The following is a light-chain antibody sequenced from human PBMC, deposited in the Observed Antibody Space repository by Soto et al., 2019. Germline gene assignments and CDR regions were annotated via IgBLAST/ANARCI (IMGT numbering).Light chain of an antibody. J-gene: IGKJ1*01. CDR1: QTIGVL. CDR2: KAS. Sequence: DIPMTQSPSTLSASVGDRVTITCRASQTIGVLLAWYQQKPGKAPKLLIYKASSLEGGVPSRFSGSGSGTEFTLTISSLQPDDFATYYCQQYSVYSRTFGQGTKVDIK. CDR3: QQYSVYSRT. V-gene: IGKV1-5*03.